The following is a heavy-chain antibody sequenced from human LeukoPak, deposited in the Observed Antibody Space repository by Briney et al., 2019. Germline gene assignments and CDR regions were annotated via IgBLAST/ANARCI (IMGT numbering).Heavy chain of an antibody. CDR3: ARSGIEDIVLMVYAHFDY. V-gene: IGHV4-38-2*02. D-gene: IGHD2-8*01. Sequence: SETLSLTCTVSGYSITSGYYWGWIRQSPGKGLEWIGSINHSGSTYYNPSLKSRVTISVDTSKNQFSLKLSSVTAADTAVYYCARSGIEDIVLMVYAHFDYWGQGTLVTVSS. CDR1: GYSITSGYY. J-gene: IGHJ4*02. CDR2: INHSGST.